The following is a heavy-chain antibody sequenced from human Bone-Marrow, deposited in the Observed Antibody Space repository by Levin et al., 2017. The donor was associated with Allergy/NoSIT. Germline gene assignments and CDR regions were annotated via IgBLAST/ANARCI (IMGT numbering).Heavy chain of an antibody. V-gene: IGHV3-33*01. CDR3: ARLEGCSSTSCYAYGYYYMDG. J-gene: IGHJ6*03. D-gene: IGHD2-2*01. CDR1: GFTFSSYG. CDR2: IWYDGSNK. Sequence: GESLKISCAASGFTFSSYGMHWVRQAPGKGLEWVAVIWYDGSNKYYADSVKGRFTISRDNSKNTLYLQMNSLRAEDTAVYYCARLEGCSSTSCYAYGYYYMDGWGKGTTVTVSS.